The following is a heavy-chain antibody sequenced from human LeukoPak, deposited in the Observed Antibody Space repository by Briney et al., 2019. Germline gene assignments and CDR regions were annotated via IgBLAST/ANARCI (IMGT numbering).Heavy chain of an antibody. J-gene: IGHJ3*02. Sequence: PGGSLRLSCAASGFTFSSYAMSWVRQAPGKGLEWVSATSGSGGGTYYADSVKGRFTISRDHSKNTLYLQMNSLRAEDTAVYYCAKRVDGSGSPFVGAFDIWGQGTMVTVSS. CDR3: AKRVDGSGSPFVGAFDI. D-gene: IGHD3-10*01. CDR2: TSGSGGGT. CDR1: GFTFSSYA. V-gene: IGHV3-23*01.